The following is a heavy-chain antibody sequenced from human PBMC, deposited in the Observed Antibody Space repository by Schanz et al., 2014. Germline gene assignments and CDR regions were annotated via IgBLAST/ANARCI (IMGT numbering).Heavy chain of an antibody. CDR2: IIPILDKT. CDR3: ARAPVTVGPYHYYMDV. CDR1: GGPFSSST. Sequence: QVQLVQSGAEGKKPGSSVKVSCKAPGGPFSSSTLTWVRQAPGQGLEWMGRIIPILDKTNYAQKFQGRVTMTADKSTSTVYMEVSSLRSEDTAVYYCARAPVTVGPYHYYMDVWGKGTTVTVSS. V-gene: IGHV1-69*08. J-gene: IGHJ6*03. D-gene: IGHD4-17*01.